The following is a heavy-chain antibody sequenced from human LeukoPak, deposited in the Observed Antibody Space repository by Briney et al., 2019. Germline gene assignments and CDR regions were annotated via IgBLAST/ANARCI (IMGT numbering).Heavy chain of an antibody. V-gene: IGHV1-8*01. Sequence: ASVKVSCKASGYTFNSYDINWVRQATGQGLEWMGWMHPNSGNTAYAQKFQGRVSMTRDTSISTAYMELSRLRSEDTAVYYCARVSFDTSGNKINFDYWGHGTLVTVSS. CDR3: ARVSFDTSGNKINFDY. D-gene: IGHD3-22*01. J-gene: IGHJ4*01. CDR1: GYTFNSYD. CDR2: MHPNSGNT.